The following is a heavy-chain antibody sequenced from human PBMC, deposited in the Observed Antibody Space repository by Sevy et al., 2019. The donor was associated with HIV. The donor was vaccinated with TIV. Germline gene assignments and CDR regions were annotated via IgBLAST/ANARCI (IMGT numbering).Heavy chain of an antibody. Sequence: GGSLRLSCAASGFILSSYAMHWVRQAPGKGLEWVAVISYDGSNKYYADSVKGRFTISRDNSKNTLYLQMNSLRAEDTAVYYCARDLAVYSSSSRVYGMDVWGQGTTVTVSS. CDR2: ISYDGSNK. CDR3: ARDLAVYSSSSRVYGMDV. D-gene: IGHD6-6*01. CDR1: GFILSSYA. V-gene: IGHV3-30-3*01. J-gene: IGHJ6*02.